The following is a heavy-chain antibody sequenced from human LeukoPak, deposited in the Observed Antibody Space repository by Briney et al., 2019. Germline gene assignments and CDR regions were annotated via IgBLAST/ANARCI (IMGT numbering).Heavy chain of an antibody. J-gene: IGHJ4*02. Sequence: TGGSLRLSCAASGFTFSSYWMSWVRQAPGKGLEWVANIKQDGSEKYYVDSVKGRFTISRDNAKNSLYLQMNSLRAEDTAVYYCARADSSGYYSEKPTDYWGQGTLVTVSS. CDR3: ARADSSGYYSEKPTDY. V-gene: IGHV3-7*01. CDR1: GFTFSSYW. D-gene: IGHD3-22*01. CDR2: IKQDGSEK.